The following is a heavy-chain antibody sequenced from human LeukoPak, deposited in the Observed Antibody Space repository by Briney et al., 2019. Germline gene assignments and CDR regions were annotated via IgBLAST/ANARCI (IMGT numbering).Heavy chain of an antibody. D-gene: IGHD5-18*01. V-gene: IGHV3-30*02. CDR3: ARGRYSYGSYYFDY. CDR2: IRYDGSNK. CDR1: GFTFSSYG. Sequence: AGGSLRLSCAASGFTFSSYGLHWVRQAPGKGLEWVAFIRYDGSNKYYADSVKGRVTISRDNSKNTLYLQMDSLRAEDTAVYYCARGRYSYGSYYFDYWGQGTLVTVSS. J-gene: IGHJ4*02.